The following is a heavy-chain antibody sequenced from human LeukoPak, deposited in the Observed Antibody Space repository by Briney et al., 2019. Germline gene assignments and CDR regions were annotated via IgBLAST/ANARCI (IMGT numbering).Heavy chain of an antibody. CDR3: ATLYDSSGYYWDDYFDY. CDR2: INPNSGGT. J-gene: IGHJ4*02. D-gene: IGHD3-22*01. Sequence: GASVKGSCKASGYTFSGYYMHWVRQAPGQGLEWMGWINPNSGGTNYAQKFQGRVTMTRDTSISTAYMELGRLRSDDTAVYYCATLYDSSGYYWDDYFDYWGQGTLVTVSS. CDR1: GYTFSGYY. V-gene: IGHV1-2*02.